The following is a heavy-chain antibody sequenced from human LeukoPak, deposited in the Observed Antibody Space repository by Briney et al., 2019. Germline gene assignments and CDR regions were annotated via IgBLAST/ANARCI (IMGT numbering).Heavy chain of an antibody. V-gene: IGHV4-39*01. D-gene: IGHD1-1*01. CDR1: GGSISNNNYY. CDR3: ATWRTAKTGFDY. CDR2: IYYSGSP. Sequence: SETLSLTCTASGGSISNNNYYWAWIRQPPGKGLECIGSIYYSGSPYYNPSLKSRVTISVDTSKNQFSLRLRSVTAADTAVYYCATWRTAKTGFDYWGQGTLVTVSS. J-gene: IGHJ4*02.